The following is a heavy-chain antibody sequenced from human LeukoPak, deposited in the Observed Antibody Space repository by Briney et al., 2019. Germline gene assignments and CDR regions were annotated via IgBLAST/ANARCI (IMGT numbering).Heavy chain of an antibody. V-gene: IGHV3-30*04. Sequence: GGSLRLSCAASGFTFSSYAMHWVRQAPGKGLEWVAVISYDGSNKYYADSVKGRFTISRDNSKNTLYLQMNSLRAEDTAVYYCARDLGISDILTGYYKGYYYGTDVWGQGTTVTVSS. CDR3: ARDLGISDILTGYYKGYYYGTDV. CDR2: ISYDGSNK. CDR1: GFTFSSYA. D-gene: IGHD3-9*01. J-gene: IGHJ6*02.